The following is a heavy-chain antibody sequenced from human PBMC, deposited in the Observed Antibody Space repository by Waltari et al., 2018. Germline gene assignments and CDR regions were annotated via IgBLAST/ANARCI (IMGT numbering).Heavy chain of an antibody. CDR2: ISGSGGST. D-gene: IGHD5-18*01. CDR1: GFTFSSYA. Sequence: EVQLLASGGGLVQPGGSLNLSCAASGFTFSSYAFSWVRQAPGKGLEWVSAISGSGGSTYYADSVKGRFTISRDNSKNTLYLQMNSLRAEDTAVYYCAKGGYSPSYAFDIWGQGTMVTVSS. CDR3: AKGGYSPSYAFDI. J-gene: IGHJ3*02. V-gene: IGHV3-23*01.